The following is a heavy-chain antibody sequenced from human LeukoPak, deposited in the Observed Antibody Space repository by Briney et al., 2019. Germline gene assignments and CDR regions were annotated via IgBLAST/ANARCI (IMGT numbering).Heavy chain of an antibody. Sequence: GGSLRLSCAASGFTFSSYSMNWVRQAPGKGLEWVSSISSSSSYIYYADSVKGRFTISRDNAKNSLYLQMNSLRAEDTAVYYCARDITIRMVPFDYWGQGTLATVSS. D-gene: IGHD1-20*01. J-gene: IGHJ4*02. CDR1: GFTFSSYS. CDR3: ARDITIRMVPFDY. V-gene: IGHV3-21*01. CDR2: ISSSSSYI.